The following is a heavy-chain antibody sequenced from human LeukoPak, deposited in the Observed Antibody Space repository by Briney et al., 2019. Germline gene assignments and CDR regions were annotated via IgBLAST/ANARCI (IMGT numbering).Heavy chain of an antibody. CDR3: AELGITMIGGV. Sequence: PGGSLRLSCAASGFTFSSYTMHWVRQAPGKGLEWVSSISSSSSYIYYGDSVKGRFTISRDNAKNSLYLQMNSLRAEDTAVYYCAELGITMIGGVWGKGTTVTISS. J-gene: IGHJ6*04. D-gene: IGHD3-10*02. CDR1: GFTFSSYT. CDR2: ISSSSSYI. V-gene: IGHV3-21*01.